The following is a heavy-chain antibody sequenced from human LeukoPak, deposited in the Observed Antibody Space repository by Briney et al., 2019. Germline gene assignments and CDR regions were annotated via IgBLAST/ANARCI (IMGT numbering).Heavy chain of an antibody. Sequence: PGGSLRLTCAASGFTFSSYGMHWVRQAPGKGLEWVAVIWYDGSNKYYADSVKGRFTISRDNSKNTLYLQMNSLRAEDTAVYYCARGQPDYGMDVWGQGTTVTVSS. J-gene: IGHJ6*02. V-gene: IGHV3-33*01. CDR2: IWYDGSNK. CDR1: GFTFSSYG. CDR3: ARGQPDYGMDV.